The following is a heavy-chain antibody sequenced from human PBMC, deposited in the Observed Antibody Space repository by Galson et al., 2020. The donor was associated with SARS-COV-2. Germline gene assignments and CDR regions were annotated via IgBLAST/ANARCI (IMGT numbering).Heavy chain of an antibody. V-gene: IGHV1-24*01. D-gene: IGHD4-17*01. CDR3: ATSFAIYGDYVGYYYYYGMDV. CDR1: GYTLTELS. Sequence: ASVKVSCKVSGYTLTELSMHWVRQAPGKGLEWMGGFDPEDGETIYAQKFQGRVTMTEDTSTDTAYMELSSLRSEDTAVYYCATSFAIYGDYVGYYYYYGMDVWGQGTTVTVSS. J-gene: IGHJ6*02. CDR2: FDPEDGET.